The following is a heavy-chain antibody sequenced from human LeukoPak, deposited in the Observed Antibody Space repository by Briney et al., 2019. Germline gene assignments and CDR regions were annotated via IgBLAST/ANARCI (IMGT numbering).Heavy chain of an antibody. CDR3: ARFQAAADTFDY. J-gene: IGHJ4*02. CDR2: ISSDGSST. D-gene: IGHD6-13*01. CDR1: GFTVSSNY. Sequence: GGSLRLSCAASGFTVSSNYMSWVRQPPGKGLVWVSRISSDGSSTTYADSVKGRFTISRDNAKNTLFLQMNSLRAEDTAVYYCARFQAAADTFDYWGQGTLVTVSS. V-gene: IGHV3-74*01.